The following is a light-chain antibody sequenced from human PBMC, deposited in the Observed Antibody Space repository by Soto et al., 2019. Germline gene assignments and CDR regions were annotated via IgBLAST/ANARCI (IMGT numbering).Light chain of an antibody. V-gene: IGKV3-15*01. CDR1: QSVSNN. CDR3: LQYNDWPRT. Sequence: EIVMTQSPATLSVSPGERATLSCRASQSVSNNLAWYQQKAGQAPRLLIYGASTRATGIPARFSGSGSGTEFTLTISSLQSEDFAVYYCLQYNDWPRTFGQGTKVDIK. J-gene: IGKJ1*01. CDR2: GAS.